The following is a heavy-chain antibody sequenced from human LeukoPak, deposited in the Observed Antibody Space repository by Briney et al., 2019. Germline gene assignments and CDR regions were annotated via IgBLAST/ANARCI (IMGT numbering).Heavy chain of an antibody. Sequence: SETLSLTCTVSGGSINSYYWSWIRQPPGKGLEWIAYIYYSGSTNYNPSLKSRATISVDTSKNQFSLKLYSVTAADTAVYYCATKSVSSWSEDAFDIWGQGTRVTVSS. CDR1: GGSINSYY. J-gene: IGHJ3*02. CDR3: ATKSVSSWSEDAFDI. D-gene: IGHD6-13*01. CDR2: IYYSGST. V-gene: IGHV4-59*08.